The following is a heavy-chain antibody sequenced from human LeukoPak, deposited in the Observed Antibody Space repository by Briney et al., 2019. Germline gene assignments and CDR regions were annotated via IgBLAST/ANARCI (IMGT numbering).Heavy chain of an antibody. D-gene: IGHD3-10*01. V-gene: IGHV7-4-1*02. Sequence: ASVKVSCKASGYTFISYAMNWVRQAPGQGLEWMGWINTETGNPTYAQGFTGQFVFSVDTSVNTAYLQISSLRTEDTAVYYCARGGYYGGSGTYGFFDYWGQGSLVTVS. J-gene: IGHJ4*02. CDR3: ARGGYYGGSGTYGFFDY. CDR2: INTETGNP. CDR1: GYTFISYA.